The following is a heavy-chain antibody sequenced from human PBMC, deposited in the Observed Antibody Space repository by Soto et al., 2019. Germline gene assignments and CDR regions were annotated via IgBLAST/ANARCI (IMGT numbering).Heavy chain of an antibody. V-gene: IGHV1-69*13. CDR1: GVTFNRQD. CDR3: ATSAGRAGYSFDY. CDR2: IIPMFGTP. D-gene: IGHD5-12*01. Sequence: SVKVSCKASGVTFNRQDMRWVRQAPGQGLEWMGGIIPMFGTPHYAEKFQDRVTITADESTGTAYLELSSLTSEDTAVYYCATSAGRAGYSFDYWGPGTAVTVSS. J-gene: IGHJ4*02.